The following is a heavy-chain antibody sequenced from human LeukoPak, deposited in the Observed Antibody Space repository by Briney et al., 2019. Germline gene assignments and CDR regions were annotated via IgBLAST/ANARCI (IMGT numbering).Heavy chain of an antibody. J-gene: IGHJ4*02. CDR1: GFTFSIYS. CDR2: ITVSSSHT. V-gene: IGHV3-23*01. CDR3: AKDICTPTNCLFYFDY. Sequence: GGSLRLSCTASGFTFSIYSMSWVRQAPGEGLEWVSGITVSSSHTYYADSVKGRFTISRDDSKNTLYLQMNNLRAEDTALYYCAKDICTPTNCLFYFDYWGQGTLVTVSS. D-gene: IGHD2-2*01.